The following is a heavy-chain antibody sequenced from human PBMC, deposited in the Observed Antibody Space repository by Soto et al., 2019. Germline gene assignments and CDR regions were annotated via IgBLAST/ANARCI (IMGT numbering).Heavy chain of an antibody. J-gene: IGHJ4*02. D-gene: IGHD5-12*01. Sequence: QVQLQQWGAGLLKLSETLSLNCAVTGGSLSGYYLIWIRQPPGKGLEWIGEAKDGGHTNYRPSLRGRVIISSDTSNKQFSLRLNSVTAADTGVYYCARGQEGVVSTHWDQGSLVTVSS. CDR1: GGSLSGYY. V-gene: IGHV4-34*01. CDR3: ARGQEGVVSTH. CDR2: AKDGGHT.